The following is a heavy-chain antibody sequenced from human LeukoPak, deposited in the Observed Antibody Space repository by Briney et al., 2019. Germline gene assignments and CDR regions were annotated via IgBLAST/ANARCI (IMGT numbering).Heavy chain of an antibody. Sequence: PSETLSLTCAVYGGSFSDYYWSWIRQPPGKGLKWIGEINHSGSTNYNPSLNSRVTISVDTSKNQFSLKLNSLTAADTAVYYCARKQLVPLAQSFDYWGQGTLVTVSS. CDR3: ARKQLVPLAQSFDY. CDR2: INHSGST. CDR1: GGSFSDYY. V-gene: IGHV4-34*01. D-gene: IGHD6-6*01. J-gene: IGHJ4*02.